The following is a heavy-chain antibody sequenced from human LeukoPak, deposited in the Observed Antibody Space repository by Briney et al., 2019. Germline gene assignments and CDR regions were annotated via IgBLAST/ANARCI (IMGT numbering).Heavy chain of an antibody. D-gene: IGHD5-18*01. CDR1: GRFTSSGSYC. Sequence: SETLSLTCTVSGRFTSSGSYCWGWIRQPPGKGLEWIGSIYYSGSTYYNPSLKSRVTISVDTSKNQFSLKLSSVSAADPAVYYCARRDTAMVTFDYWGQGTLVTVSS. J-gene: IGHJ4*02. CDR2: IYYSGST. CDR3: ARRDTAMVTFDY. V-gene: IGHV4-39*01.